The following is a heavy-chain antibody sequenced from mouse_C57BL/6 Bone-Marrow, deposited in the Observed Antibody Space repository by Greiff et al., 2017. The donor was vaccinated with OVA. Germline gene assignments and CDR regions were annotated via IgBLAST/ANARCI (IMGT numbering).Heavy chain of an antibody. J-gene: IGHJ4*01. V-gene: IGHV3-6*01. Sequence: EVQVVESGPGLVKPSQSLSLTCSVTGYSITSGYYWNWIRQFPGNKLEWMGYISYAGSNNYNTSLKNRISITRDTSKNQFFLKLNSVTTEDTATYYCARGGDGYYGAMDYWGQGTSVTVSS. D-gene: IGHD2-3*01. CDR2: ISYAGSN. CDR1: GYSITSGYY. CDR3: ARGGDGYYGAMDY.